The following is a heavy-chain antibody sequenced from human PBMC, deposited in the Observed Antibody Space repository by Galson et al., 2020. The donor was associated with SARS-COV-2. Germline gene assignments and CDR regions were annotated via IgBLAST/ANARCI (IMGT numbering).Heavy chain of an antibody. D-gene: IGHD3-16*01. V-gene: IGHV4-59*01. CDR1: GDSISSYY. CDR3: ARGGGLVGFDP. CDR2: INYSGIT. Sequence: SETLSLTCTVSGDSISSYYWSWIRQPPGKGLEWIGYINYSGITNYNPSLKSRVTISVDTSKNQFSLKLNSVTAADTAVYYCARGGGLVGFDPWGQGTLVTVSS. J-gene: IGHJ5*02.